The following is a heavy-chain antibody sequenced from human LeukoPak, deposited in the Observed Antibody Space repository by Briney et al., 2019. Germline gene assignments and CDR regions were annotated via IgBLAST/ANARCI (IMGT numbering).Heavy chain of an antibody. CDR2: IGSSGGGT. D-gene: IGHD3-9*01. Sequence: PGGSLRLSCAASGFTFSTYAMSWVRLAPGKGLEWVSTIGSSGGGTYYADSVKGRFTISRDTSRNTLYLQMFSLRAEDTAVYYCAKAAGLRYFDWLLDYWGQGTLVTVSS. CDR3: AKAAGLRYFDWLLDY. CDR1: GFTFSTYA. J-gene: IGHJ4*02. V-gene: IGHV3-23*01.